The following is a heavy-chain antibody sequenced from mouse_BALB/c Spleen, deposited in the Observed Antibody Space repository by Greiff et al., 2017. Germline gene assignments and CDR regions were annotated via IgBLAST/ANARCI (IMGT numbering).Heavy chain of an antibody. D-gene: IGHD4-1*01. CDR3: ARKLGPGFAY. Sequence: EVMLVESGGDLVKPGGSLKLSCAASGFTFSSYGMSWVRQTPDKRLEWVATISSGGSYTYYPDSVKGRFTISRDKAKNTLYLQMSSLKSEDTAMYYCARKLGPGFAYWGQGTLVTVSA. CDR1: GFTFSSYG. CDR2: ISSGGSYT. J-gene: IGHJ3*01. V-gene: IGHV5-6*02.